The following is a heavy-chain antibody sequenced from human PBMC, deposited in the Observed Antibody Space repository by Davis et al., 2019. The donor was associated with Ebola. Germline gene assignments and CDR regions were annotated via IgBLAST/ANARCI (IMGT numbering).Heavy chain of an antibody. CDR2: IYWDDDK. V-gene: IGHV2-5*02. D-gene: IGHD6-6*01. J-gene: IGHJ6*02. CDR1: GFSLTTSGEG. Sequence: SGPTLVKPTQTLMLTCTFSGFSLTTSGEGVGWVRQPPGKALEWLALIYWDDDKQYNPPLRTRITITKETSKSQVVLKMTKMDPVDTATYYCVHELYTSSSLDVWGQGTKVTVSS. CDR3: VHELYTSSSLDV.